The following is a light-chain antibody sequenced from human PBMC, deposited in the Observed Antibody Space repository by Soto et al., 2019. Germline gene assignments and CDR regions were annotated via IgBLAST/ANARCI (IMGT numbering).Light chain of an antibody. Sequence: EMLLRQSHRTLSFAPGDRATLSCRASQTISSTYLAWYQQNPCQAPRLLIYAASTRATGVPDRFSGSGSGTDFTLTISRLEPEDFAVYYCQQHETLITFGQGTRLAI. V-gene: IGKV3-20*01. CDR2: AAS. CDR1: QTISSTY. CDR3: QQHETLIT. J-gene: IGKJ5*01.